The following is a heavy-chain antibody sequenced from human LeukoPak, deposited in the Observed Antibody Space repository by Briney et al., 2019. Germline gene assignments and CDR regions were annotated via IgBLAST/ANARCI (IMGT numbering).Heavy chain of an antibody. D-gene: IGHD3-22*01. CDR2: MNPNSGNT. CDR3: ARPYYESSGLYVDAFDI. Sequence: ASVKVSCKASGYTFTSYDINWERQATGQGLEWMGWMNPNSGNTGYAQKFQGRVTMTRDTSIGTAYMELSSLRSDDTALYYCARPYYESSGLYVDAFDIWGQGTMVTVSS. V-gene: IGHV1-8*01. CDR1: GYTFTSYD. J-gene: IGHJ3*02.